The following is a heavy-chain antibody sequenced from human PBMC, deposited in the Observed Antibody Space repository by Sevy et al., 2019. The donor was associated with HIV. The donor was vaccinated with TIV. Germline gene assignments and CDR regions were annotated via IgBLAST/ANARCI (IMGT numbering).Heavy chain of an antibody. CDR1: GFTFSSYW. V-gene: IGHV3-7*01. D-gene: IGHD3-22*01. CDR3: ARRLHDSSGYYFPYYFDY. Sequence: GGSLRLSCAASGFTFSSYWMSWVRQAPGKGLEWVANIKQDGSEKYYVDSVEGRFTISRDNAKNSLYLQMNSLRAEDTAVYYCARRLHDSSGYYFPYYFDYWGQGTLVTVSS. J-gene: IGHJ4*02. CDR2: IKQDGSEK.